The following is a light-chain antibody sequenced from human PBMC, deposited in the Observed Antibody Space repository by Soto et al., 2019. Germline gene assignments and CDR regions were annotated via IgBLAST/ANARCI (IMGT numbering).Light chain of an antibody. CDR1: SSDVGAYNS. CDR2: EVS. CDR3: SSRTTSNPYV. V-gene: IGLV2-14*01. J-gene: IGLJ1*01. Sequence: QSALTQPASVSGSPGQSITISCTGTSSDVGAYNSVSWYQQHPGKAPKLMIYEVSNRPLGVSNRFSASKPCNTASLTISVHQAEDEADYYCSSRTTSNPYVFGTGTKLTVL.